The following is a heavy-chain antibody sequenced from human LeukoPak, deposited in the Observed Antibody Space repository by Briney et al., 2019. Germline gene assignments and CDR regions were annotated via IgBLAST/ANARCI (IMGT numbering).Heavy chain of an antibody. V-gene: IGHV3-9*01. J-gene: IGHJ6*02. CDR1: GFTFDDYA. D-gene: IGHD1-26*01. Sequence: GRSLRLSCAASGFTFDDYAMHWVRQAPGKGLEWVSGISWNSGSIGYADSVKGRFTISRDNAKNSLYLQMNSLRAEDTALYYCAKDMELRYYYYGMDVWGQGTTVTVSS. CDR2: ISWNSGSI. CDR3: AKDMELRYYYYGMDV.